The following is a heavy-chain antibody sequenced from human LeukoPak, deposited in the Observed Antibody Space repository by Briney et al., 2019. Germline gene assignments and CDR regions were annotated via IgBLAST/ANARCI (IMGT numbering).Heavy chain of an antibody. CDR3: ARANGGNFFDY. Sequence: PGGSLRLSCAASGFTVSSNYMSWVRQAPGKGLEWVSVIYSGGSTYYADSVKGRFTISRDNSKNTLYLQMNSLRAEDTAVYYCARANGGNFFDYWGQGTLVTVSS. D-gene: IGHD2-15*01. CDR1: GFTVSSNY. CDR2: IYSGGST. V-gene: IGHV3-53*01. J-gene: IGHJ4*02.